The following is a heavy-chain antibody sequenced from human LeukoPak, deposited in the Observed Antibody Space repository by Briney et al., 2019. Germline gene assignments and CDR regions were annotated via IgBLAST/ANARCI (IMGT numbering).Heavy chain of an antibody. V-gene: IGHV3-74*01. D-gene: IGHD2-2*01. CDR3: AREPQYCSSTSYYHYGMDV. CDR2: INSDGSST. CDR1: GFTFSSYW. Sequence: PGGSLRLSCAASGFTFSSYWMHWVRQAPGKGLVWVSRINSDGSSTSYADSVKGRFTISRDNAKNTLYLQMNSLRAEDTAVYYCAREPQYCSSTSYYHYGMDVWGQGTTVTVSS. J-gene: IGHJ6*02.